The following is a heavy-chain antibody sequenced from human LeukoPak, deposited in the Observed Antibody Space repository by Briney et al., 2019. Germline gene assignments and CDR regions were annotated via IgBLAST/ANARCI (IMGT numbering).Heavy chain of an antibody. CDR3: ARVGTSGSSFTYFDS. CDR2: ISGSGGST. Sequence: PGGSLRLSCAASGFTFSSYAMSWVRQAPGKGLEWVSLISGSGGSTYYADSVKGRFTISRDNAKNTLYLQMNSLRAEDTAVYYCARVGTSGSSFTYFDSWGQGTLVTVSS. V-gene: IGHV3-23*01. CDR1: GFTFSSYA. D-gene: IGHD1-26*01. J-gene: IGHJ4*02.